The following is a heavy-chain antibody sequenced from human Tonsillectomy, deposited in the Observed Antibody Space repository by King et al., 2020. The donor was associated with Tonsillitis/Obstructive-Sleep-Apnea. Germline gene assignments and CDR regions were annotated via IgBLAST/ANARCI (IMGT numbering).Heavy chain of an antibody. CDR1: GGSISSYY. CDR3: ASSGDAHRGRGWFDP. CDR2: IYYSGST. J-gene: IGHJ5*02. V-gene: IGHV4-59*01. D-gene: IGHD5-24*01. Sequence: VQLQESGPGLVKPSETLSLTCTVSGGSISSYYWSWIRQPPGKGLEWIGYIYYSGSTNYNPSLKSRVTISVDTSKNQFSLKLSSVTAADTAVYYCASSGDAHRGRGWFDPWGKGTLVTVSS.